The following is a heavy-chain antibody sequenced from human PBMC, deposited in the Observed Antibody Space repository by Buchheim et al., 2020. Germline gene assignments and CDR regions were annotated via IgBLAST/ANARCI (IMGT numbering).Heavy chain of an antibody. D-gene: IGHD1-14*01. V-gene: IGHV3-23*01. Sequence: EVQLLESGGGLVQPGGSLRLSCAASGFNFGNSGMSWVRQAPGKGLEWVSGITGNGDTTYYADSVKGRFTISRDNSKDTVDLQMNSLRAEDTALYYCVKDRPDGHKYYFDYWGQGTL. CDR3: VKDRPDGHKYYFDY. J-gene: IGHJ4*02. CDR2: ITGNGDTT. CDR1: GFNFGNSG.